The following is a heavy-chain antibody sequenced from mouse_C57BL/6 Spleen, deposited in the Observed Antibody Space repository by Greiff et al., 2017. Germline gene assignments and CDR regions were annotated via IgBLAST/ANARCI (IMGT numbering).Heavy chain of an antibody. CDR3: ARGDGNSPAWFAY. CDR1: GYAFSSYW. J-gene: IGHJ3*01. D-gene: IGHD2-1*01. Sequence: QVQLQQSGAELVKPGASVKISCKASGYAFSSYWMNWVKQRPGKGLEWIGQIYPGDGDTNYNGKFKGKATLTADKSSSTAYMQLSSLTSEDSAVYFCARGDGNSPAWFAYWGQGTLVTVSA. CDR2: IYPGDGDT. V-gene: IGHV1-80*01.